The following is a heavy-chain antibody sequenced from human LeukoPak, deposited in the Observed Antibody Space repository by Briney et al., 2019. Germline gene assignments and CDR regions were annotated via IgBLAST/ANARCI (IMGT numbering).Heavy chain of an antibody. J-gene: IGHJ6*02. Sequence: PSETLSLTCSVSGVSIYNSDYYWGWIRQPPGKGLEWIGNIYHSGSTYYNPSLKSRVTISVDTSKNQFSLKLSSVTAADTAVYYCARLMRAAAGFHYYYYGMDVWGQGTTVTVSS. CDR2: IYHSGST. CDR3: ARLMRAAAGFHYYYYGMDV. D-gene: IGHD6-13*01. V-gene: IGHV4-39*07. CDR1: GVSIYNSDYY.